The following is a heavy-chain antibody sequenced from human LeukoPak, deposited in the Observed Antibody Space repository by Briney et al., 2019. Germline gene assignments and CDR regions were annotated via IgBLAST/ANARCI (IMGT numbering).Heavy chain of an antibody. CDR2: IDVRGTTK. CDR3: AKEKDWYFDL. Sequence: GGSLRLSCAASGFTFSSFWMHWVRHTPGKGLAWVSGIDVRGTTKRYLDSVKGRFTISRDNAGNTLFLQMNSLRADDTAVYFCAKEKDWYFDLWGRGTLVTVSS. V-gene: IGHV3-74*01. J-gene: IGHJ2*01. CDR1: GFTFSSFW.